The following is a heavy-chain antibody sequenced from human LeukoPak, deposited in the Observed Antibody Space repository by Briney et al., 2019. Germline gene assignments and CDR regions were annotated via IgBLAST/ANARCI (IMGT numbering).Heavy chain of an antibody. CDR2: INHSGST. J-gene: IGHJ4*02. V-gene: IGHV4-34*01. CDR1: GGSFSGYY. Sequence: SETLSLTCAVYGGSFSGYYWSWIRQPPGKGLEWIGEINHSGSTNYNPSLKSRVTISVDTSKNQFSLKLSSVTAADTAVYYCASAPDPDYYFDCWGQGNLVTVSS. CDR3: ASAPDPDYYFDC. D-gene: IGHD1-14*01.